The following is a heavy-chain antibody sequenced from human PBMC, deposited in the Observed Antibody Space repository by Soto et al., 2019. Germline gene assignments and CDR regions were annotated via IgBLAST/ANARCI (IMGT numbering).Heavy chain of an antibody. CDR2: ISPSGSTI. Sequence: VQLVESGGGLVQPGGSLRLSCAASGFTFNDYEMNWVRQAPGKGLEWVSYISPSGSTIYNADSVKGRFTISRDNAKNSLFLQMNSLRAEDTAVYYCARGGYCTSSICYSFNAFDIWGQGTTVTVSS. J-gene: IGHJ3*02. V-gene: IGHV3-48*03. D-gene: IGHD2-2*01. CDR1: GFTFNDYE. CDR3: ARGGYCTSSICYSFNAFDI.